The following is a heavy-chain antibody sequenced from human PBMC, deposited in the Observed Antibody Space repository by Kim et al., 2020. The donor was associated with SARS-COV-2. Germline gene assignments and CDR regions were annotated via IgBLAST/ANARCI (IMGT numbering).Heavy chain of an antibody. Sequence: DSVGGRFTISRAVAKNMLYLQMNSLTAEDTAVYYCTRDARLTIVSPGAFDIWGRGTMVTVSS. V-gene: IGHV3-74*01. D-gene: IGHD3-10*01. J-gene: IGHJ3*02. CDR3: TRDARLTIVSPGAFDI.